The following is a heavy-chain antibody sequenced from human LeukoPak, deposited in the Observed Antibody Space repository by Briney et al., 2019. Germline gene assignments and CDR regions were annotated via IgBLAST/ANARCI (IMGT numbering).Heavy chain of an antibody. CDR1: GGSFGGYY. Sequence: PSETLSLTCAVYGGSFGGYYWSWIRQPPGKGLEWIGEINHSGSTNYNPSLKSRVTIPVDTSKNQFSLKLSSVTAADTAVYYCAPEQTSKLDAFDIWGQGTMVTVSS. CDR2: INHSGST. CDR3: APEQTSKLDAFDI. J-gene: IGHJ3*02. D-gene: IGHD1-1*01. V-gene: IGHV4-34*01.